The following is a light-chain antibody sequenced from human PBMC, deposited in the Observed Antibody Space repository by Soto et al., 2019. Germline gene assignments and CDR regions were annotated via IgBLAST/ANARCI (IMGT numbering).Light chain of an antibody. V-gene: IGLV2-8*01. J-gene: IGLJ2*01. CDR2: EVS. CDR1: SSDVGGYKY. CDR3: SSYAGSNNYVV. Sequence: QSALTQPPSASGSPGHSVTISCTGTSSDVGGYKYVSWYQLHPGKAPKLMIYEVSKRPSGVPDRFSGSKSGNTASLTVSGLQAEDEADYYCSSYAGSNNYVVFGGGTKVTVL.